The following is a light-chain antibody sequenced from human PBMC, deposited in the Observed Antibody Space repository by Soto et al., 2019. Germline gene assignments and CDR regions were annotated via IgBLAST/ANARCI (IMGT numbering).Light chain of an antibody. J-gene: IGKJ5*01. CDR1: QSVGSY. V-gene: IGKV3-11*01. Sequence: EIVLTQSPATLSLSPGERATLSCRASQSVGSYLAWYQQKPGQAPRLLIYDASNRATGIPARFSGSGSGTDFALTIRDLEPEDFACYYCQQRGDWPPITFGQGTRLSIK. CDR2: DAS. CDR3: QQRGDWPPIT.